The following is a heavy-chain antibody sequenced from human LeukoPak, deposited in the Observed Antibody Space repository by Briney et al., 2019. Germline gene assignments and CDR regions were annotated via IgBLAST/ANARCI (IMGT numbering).Heavy chain of an antibody. CDR3: ARGPYKSGYSYGPALRFFDY. V-gene: IGHV4-34*01. J-gene: IGHJ4*02. CDR2: INHSGST. Sequence: PSETLSLTCAVDGGSFSGYYWSWIRQPPGKGLEWIGEINHSGSTNYNPSLKSRVTISVDTSKNQFSLKLSSVTAADTAVYYCARGPYKSGYSYGPALRFFDYWGQGTLVTVSS. CDR1: GGSFSGYY. D-gene: IGHD5-18*01.